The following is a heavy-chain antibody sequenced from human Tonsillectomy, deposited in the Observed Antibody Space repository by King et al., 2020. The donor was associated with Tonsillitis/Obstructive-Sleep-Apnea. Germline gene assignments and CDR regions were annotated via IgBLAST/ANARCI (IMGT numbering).Heavy chain of an antibody. J-gene: IGHJ5*02. CDR2: ISGSGGST. CDR3: AKGNYDSSGYYLNWFDP. V-gene: IGHV3-23*04. Sequence: VQLVESGGGLVQPRGSLRLSCAASGFTFSSYAMSWVRQAPGKGLEWVSAISGSGGSTYYADSVKGRFTISRDNSKNTLYLQMNSLRAEDTAVYYCAKGNYDSSGYYLNWFDPWGQGTLVTVSS. CDR1: GFTFSSYA. D-gene: IGHD3-22*01.